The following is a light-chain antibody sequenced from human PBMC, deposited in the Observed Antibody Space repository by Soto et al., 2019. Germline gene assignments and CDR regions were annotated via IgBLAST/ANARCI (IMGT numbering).Light chain of an antibody. V-gene: IGKV1-39*01. CDR2: AAS. CDR3: QQTYITPPWT. CDR1: QSISTY. J-gene: IGKJ1*01. Sequence: MTQSPSSLSASVGDRVTITCRASQSISTYLNWYQQKPGKAPKLLISAASSLQSGVPSRFSDSGSGTDFTLTIRGLELEDFAVYFCQQTYITPPWTFGQGTKVDMK.